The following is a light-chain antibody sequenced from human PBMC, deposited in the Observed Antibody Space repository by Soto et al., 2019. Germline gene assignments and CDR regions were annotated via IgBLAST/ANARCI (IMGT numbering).Light chain of an antibody. J-gene: IGLJ2*01. V-gene: IGLV2-14*01. CDR2: KVS. Sequence: QSALTQPASVSGSPGQSITISCTGTSSDVGGYNYVSWYQQHPGKAPKLIIYKVSNRPSGVSDRFSGSKSGNTASLTISGLQAEDEADYYCSSYTSSSSPVVFGGGTKLTVL. CDR3: SSYTSSSSPVV. CDR1: SSDVGGYNY.